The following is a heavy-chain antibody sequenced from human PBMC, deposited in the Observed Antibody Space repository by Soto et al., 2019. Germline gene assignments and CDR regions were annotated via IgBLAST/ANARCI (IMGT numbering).Heavy chain of an antibody. V-gene: IGHV4-59*02. CDR1: GGSVTSHH. CDR2: TSSTGNT. CDR3: ARASQCKSYFDCFAWLDY. J-gene: IGHJ4*02. D-gene: IGHD3-9*01. Sequence: SETLSLTCFVSGGSVTSHHWSWIRQFPGQGLEWIAYTSSTGNTNYNPSLQSRVTISLDTSKNRLSLKLTSMTAADTAVYYCARASQCKSYFDCFAWLDYWAQGTLVTVSS.